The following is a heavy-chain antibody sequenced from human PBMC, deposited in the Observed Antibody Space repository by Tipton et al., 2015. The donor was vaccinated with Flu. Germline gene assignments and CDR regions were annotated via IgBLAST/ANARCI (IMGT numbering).Heavy chain of an antibody. J-gene: IGHJ6*02. Sequence: SLRLSCAASGFTFSYYWMSWVRQAPGKGLEWVASIKEDGSEKSYVDSVKGRFTISRDNAQNSLYLRMNSLRAEDTAVYFCASSHRKGYYYYYGLDVWGQGTTVTVSS. CDR3: ASSHRKGYYYYYGLDV. CDR2: IKEDGSEK. V-gene: IGHV3-7*01. D-gene: IGHD2-21*01. CDR1: GFTFSYYW.